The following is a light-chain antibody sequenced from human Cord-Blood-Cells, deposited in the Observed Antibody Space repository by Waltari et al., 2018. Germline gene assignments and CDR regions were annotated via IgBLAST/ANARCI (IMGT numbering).Light chain of an antibody. CDR1: SSDVGSYNL. CDR3: CSYAGSSTLV. Sequence: QSALTQPASVAGSPGQSITISCTGTSSDVGSYNLGSWYQQHPGKAPKLMIYEGSKRPSGVSNRFSGSKSGNTASLTISGLQADDEADYYCCSYAGSSTLVFGGGTKLTVL. V-gene: IGLV2-23*01. CDR2: EGS. J-gene: IGLJ2*01.